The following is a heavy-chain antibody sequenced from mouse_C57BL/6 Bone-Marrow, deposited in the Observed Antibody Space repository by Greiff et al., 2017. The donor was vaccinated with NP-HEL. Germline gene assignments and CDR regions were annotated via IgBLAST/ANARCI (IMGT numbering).Heavy chain of an antibody. Sequence: EVQGVESGGGLVKPGGSLKLSCAASGFTFSSYAMSWVRQTPEKRLEWVATISAGGSYTYYPDNVKGRFTISRDNAKNNLYLQMSHLKSEDTAMYYCARETVVAWYFDVWGTGTTVTVSS. CDR3: ARETVVAWYFDV. CDR2: ISAGGSYT. J-gene: IGHJ1*03. CDR1: GFTFSSYA. V-gene: IGHV5-4*01. D-gene: IGHD1-1*01.